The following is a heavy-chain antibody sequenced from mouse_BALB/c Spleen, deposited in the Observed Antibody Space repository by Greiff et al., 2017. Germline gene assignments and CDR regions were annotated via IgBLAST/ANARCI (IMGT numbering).Heavy chain of an antibody. V-gene: IGHV10S3*01. J-gene: IGHJ3*01. CDR3: VRGSYYGSLAY. CDR2: IRSKSNNYAT. Sequence: EVQLVETGGGLVQPKGSLKLSCAASGFTFNTNAMNWVRQAPGKGLEWVARIRSKSNNYATYYADSVKDRFTISRDDSQSMLYLQMNNLKTEDTAMYYCVRGSYYGSLAYWGQGTLVTVSA. D-gene: IGHD1-1*01. CDR1: GFTFNTNA.